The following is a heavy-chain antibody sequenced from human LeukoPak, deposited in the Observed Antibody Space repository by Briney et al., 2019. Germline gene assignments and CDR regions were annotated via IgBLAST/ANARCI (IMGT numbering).Heavy chain of an antibody. D-gene: IGHD1-26*01. CDR1: GYSISSGYY. CDR3: ARVGGSYEPFDY. V-gene: IGHV4-38-2*01. Sequence: SETLSLTCAVSGYSISSGYYWGWIRQPPGKGLEWIGNIYHSGSTYYNPSLQSRVTISVDTSKNQFSLKLSSVTAADTAVYCCARVGGSYEPFDYWGQGTLVTVSS. J-gene: IGHJ4*02. CDR2: IYHSGST.